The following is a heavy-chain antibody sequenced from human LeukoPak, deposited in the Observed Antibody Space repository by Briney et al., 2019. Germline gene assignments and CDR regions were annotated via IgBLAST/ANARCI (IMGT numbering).Heavy chain of an antibody. J-gene: IGHJ5*02. V-gene: IGHV1-46*01. CDR3: ASGPGVVAASNWFDP. CDR2: INPSGGST. Sequence: ASVKVSCKASGYSFTSHYMHWVRQAPGQGLEWVGMINPSGGSTVYAQKFQDRVAVTSDTSTSTVYMELSSLGSEDTAVYYCASGPGVVAASNWFDPWGQGTLVTVSS. D-gene: IGHD2-15*01. CDR1: GYSFTSHY.